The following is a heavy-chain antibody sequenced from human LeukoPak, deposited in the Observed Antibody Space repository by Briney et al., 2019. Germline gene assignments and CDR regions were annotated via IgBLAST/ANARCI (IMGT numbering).Heavy chain of an antibody. D-gene: IGHD6-13*01. J-gene: IGHJ4*02. CDR1: GFTFSSYG. CDR2: IWYDGSNK. CDR3: ARGGYSSSWYAYYFDY. Sequence: SLRLXXXASGFTFSSYGMHWVRQAPGKGLEGVAVIWYDGSNKYYADSVKGRFTISRGNSKNTLYLQMNSLRAEDTAVYYCARGGYSSSWYAYYFDYWGQGTLVTVSS. V-gene: IGHV3-33*01.